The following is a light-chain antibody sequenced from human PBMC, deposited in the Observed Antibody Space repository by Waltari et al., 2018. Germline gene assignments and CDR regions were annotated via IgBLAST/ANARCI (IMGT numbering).Light chain of an antibody. J-gene: IGLJ3*02. CDR2: GNI. CDR3: QTSDTSLSWV. CDR1: TSNIGAGYD. Sequence: HSILTQPPSVSGAPGQRVTLSCTGSTSNIGAGYDVHWYQQVPGTAPKVLIFGNINRPAVVPDRFSCSRSGTSASLAITGLQAEDEADYYCQTSDTSLSWVFGGGTKLTVL. V-gene: IGLV1-40*01.